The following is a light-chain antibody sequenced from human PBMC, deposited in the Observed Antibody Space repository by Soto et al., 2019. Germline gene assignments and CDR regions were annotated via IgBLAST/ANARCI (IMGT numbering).Light chain of an antibody. V-gene: IGLV2-14*01. CDR1: SSDIGGYNY. J-gene: IGLJ2*01. CDR2: EVS. Sequence: QSALTQPASVSGSPGQSITISCTGTSSDIGGYNYVSWYQQHPGKAPKFMIYEVSNRPSGVSNRFSAPKSGNTASLTISGLQAEDEADYYCSSYTSSSTPVVFGGGTKLTVL. CDR3: SSYTSSSTPVV.